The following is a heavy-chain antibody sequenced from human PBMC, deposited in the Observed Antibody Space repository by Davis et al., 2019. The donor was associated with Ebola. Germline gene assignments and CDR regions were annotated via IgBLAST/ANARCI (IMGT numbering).Heavy chain of an antibody. CDR1: GFTVSSNY. D-gene: IGHD4-17*01. Sequence: PGGSLRLSCAASGFTVSSNYMSWVRQAPGKGLEWIGEINHSGSTNYNPSLKSRVTISVDTSKNQFSLKLSSVTAADTAVYYCARDVGAVATVTKQRGMDVWGQGTTVTVSS. CDR3: ARDVGAVATVTKQRGMDV. J-gene: IGHJ6*02. V-gene: IGHV4-34*01. CDR2: INHSGST.